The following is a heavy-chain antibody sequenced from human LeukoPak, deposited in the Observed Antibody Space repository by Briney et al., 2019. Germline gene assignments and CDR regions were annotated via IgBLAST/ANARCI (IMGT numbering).Heavy chain of an antibody. CDR2: IYRGGTT. Sequence: GGSLRLSCAVSGFTVSSKYMSWVRQAPGKGLEWVSVIYRGGTTHYADSVKGRFTISRDNSKNTLYLQMNSLRAEDTAVYYCARASGWYERGPDYYYYYMDLWGKGTTVTVSS. V-gene: IGHV3-66*01. CDR1: GFTVSSKY. D-gene: IGHD6-19*01. CDR3: ARASGWYERGPDYYYYYMDL. J-gene: IGHJ6*03.